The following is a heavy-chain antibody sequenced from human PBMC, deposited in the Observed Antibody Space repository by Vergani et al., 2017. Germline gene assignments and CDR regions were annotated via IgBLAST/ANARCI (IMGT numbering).Heavy chain of an antibody. D-gene: IGHD3-16*01. CDR3: ASFIPEXLIDY. Sequence: EVQLLESGGGFVQPGGSLRLSCAASGFTFSSYAMTWVRQAPGKGLEWVSAISGSGAGTYYADSVKGRFTISRDNSKNTLYLQMNSLRAEDTAVYYCASFIPEXLIDYWGQGTLVTVSS. CDR2: ISGSGAGT. J-gene: IGHJ4*02. CDR1: GFTFSSYA. V-gene: IGHV3-23*01.